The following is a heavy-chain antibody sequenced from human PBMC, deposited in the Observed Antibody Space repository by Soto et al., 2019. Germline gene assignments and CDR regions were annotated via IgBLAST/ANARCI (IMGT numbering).Heavy chain of an antibody. V-gene: IGHV1-18*01. Sequence: AAVKVSCKASGYTFTSYGISWVRQAPGQGLDGMGRISAYNGNTNYEKKVPGRVTMTTDTSTRTAYMERRSLRSDDTAVYYCARLDIVATYFDYWGQGTLVTVSS. CDR1: GYTFTSYG. D-gene: IGHD5-12*01. CDR3: ARLDIVATYFDY. J-gene: IGHJ4*02. CDR2: ISAYNGNT.